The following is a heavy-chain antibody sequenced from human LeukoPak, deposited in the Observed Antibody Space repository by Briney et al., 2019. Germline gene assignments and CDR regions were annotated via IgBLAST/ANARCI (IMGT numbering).Heavy chain of an antibody. D-gene: IGHD2-2*01. CDR1: GFTFSSYS. CDR3: ARSLGSCSTTTCYDNWFDP. J-gene: IGHJ5*02. V-gene: IGHV3-48*04. CDR2: ISSSSTI. Sequence: VGSLRLSCAASGFTFSSYSMNWVRQAPGKGLEWVSYISSSSTIYYAESVKGRFTISRDNAKDSLYLQMNSLRAEDTAVYYCARSLGSCSTTTCYDNWFDPWGQGTLVTVSS.